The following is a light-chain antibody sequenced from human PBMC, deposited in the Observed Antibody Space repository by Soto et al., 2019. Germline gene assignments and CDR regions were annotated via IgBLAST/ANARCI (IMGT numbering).Light chain of an antibody. V-gene: IGKV1-33*01. CDR2: DAS. CDR3: QQYDNLPLT. Sequence: DIQMTQSPSSLSASVGDRVTITCQASQDISNYLNWYQQKPGKAPKLLTHDASNLETGIPSRFTGTGSGTDFTLPISSLQAEDIATYYWQQYDNLPLTFGGGTKVEIK. J-gene: IGKJ4*01. CDR1: QDISNY.